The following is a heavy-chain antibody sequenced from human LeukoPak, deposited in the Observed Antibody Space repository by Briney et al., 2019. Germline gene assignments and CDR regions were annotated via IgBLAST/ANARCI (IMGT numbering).Heavy chain of an antibody. CDR1: GGSFSGYY. D-gene: IGHD5-18*01. V-gene: IGHV4-34*01. J-gene: IGHJ4*02. CDR3: ARQTAMGRSGDY. CDR2: INHSGST. Sequence: SETLSLTCAVYGGSFSGYYWSWIRQPPGKGLEWIGEINHSGSTNYNPSLKSRVTISVDTSKTQFSLKLSSVTAADTAVYFCARQTAMGRSGDYWGQGTLVTVSS.